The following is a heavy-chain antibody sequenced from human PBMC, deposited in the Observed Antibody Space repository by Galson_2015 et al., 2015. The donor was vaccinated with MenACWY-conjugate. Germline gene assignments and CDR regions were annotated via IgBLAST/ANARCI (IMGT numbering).Heavy chain of an antibody. V-gene: IGHV3-48*04. CDR1: GFTFSSYS. J-gene: IGHJ6*02. CDR3: ARDLGGEQQLETGEVYYYYYSMDV. CDR2: ISSSSSTI. Sequence: SLRLSCAASGFTFSSYSMNWVRQAPGKGLEWVSYISSSSSTIYYADSVKGRFTISRDNAKNSLYLQMNSLRAEDTAVYYCARDLGGEQQLETGEVYYYYYSMDVWGQGTTVTVSS. D-gene: IGHD6-13*01.